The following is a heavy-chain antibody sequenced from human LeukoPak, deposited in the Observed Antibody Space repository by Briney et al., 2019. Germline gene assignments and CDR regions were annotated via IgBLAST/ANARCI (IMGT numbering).Heavy chain of an antibody. CDR2: ISSSSSTI. Sequence: PGGSLRLSCAASGFTFSSYSMNWVRQAPGKGLEWVSYISSSSSTIYYADSVKGRFTISRDNAKNSLYLQMNSLRAEDTAVYYCARHSDGGRWELLRDYFDYWGQGTLVTVSS. V-gene: IGHV3-48*01. J-gene: IGHJ4*02. D-gene: IGHD1-26*01. CDR3: ARHSDGGRWELLRDYFDY. CDR1: GFTFSSYS.